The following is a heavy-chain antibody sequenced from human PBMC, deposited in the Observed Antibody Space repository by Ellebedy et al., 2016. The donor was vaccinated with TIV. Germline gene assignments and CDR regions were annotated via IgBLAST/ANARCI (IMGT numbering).Heavy chain of an antibody. Sequence: GESLKISCAGSGFTFSTYSMNWVRQAPGKGLEWVSYIGSRTYIVYYAGSVKGRFTISRDNAKNSLYLQMSGLRPDDTAVYYCARSFKGALSSGGSCYLPGSWGQGTLVTVSS. J-gene: IGHJ4*02. D-gene: IGHD2-15*01. CDR2: IGSRTYIV. CDR1: GFTFSTYS. V-gene: IGHV3-48*01. CDR3: ARSFKGALSSGGSCYLPGS.